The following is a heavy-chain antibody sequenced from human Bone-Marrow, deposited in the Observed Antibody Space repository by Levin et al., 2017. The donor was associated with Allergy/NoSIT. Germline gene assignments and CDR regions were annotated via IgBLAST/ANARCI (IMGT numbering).Heavy chain of an antibody. CDR3: AKWEVDSGYDWNIIAAAGFPDY. CDR2: ISGSGGST. Sequence: GGSLRLSCAASGFTFSSYAMSWVRQAPGKGLEWVSAISGSGGSTYYADSVKGRFTISRDNSKNTLYLQMNSLRAEDTAVYYCAKWEVDSGYDWNIIAAAGFPDYWGQGTLVTVSS. D-gene: IGHD6-13*01. J-gene: IGHJ4*02. V-gene: IGHV3-23*01. CDR1: GFTFSSYA.